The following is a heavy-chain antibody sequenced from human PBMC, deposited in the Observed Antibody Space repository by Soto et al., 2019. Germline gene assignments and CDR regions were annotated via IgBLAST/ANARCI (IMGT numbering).Heavy chain of an antibody. D-gene: IGHD3-16*02. V-gene: IGHV1-69*01. CDR3: TRSIGSGGVIGGFDY. CDR1: GGTFNTYA. CDR2: ILPMFDRP. Sequence: QVQLVQSETEVKKPGSAVRVSCKASGGTFNTYAMNWVRQAPGQGLEWMGGILPMFDRPRYAQKFQGRVTITVDEPTITAYMELSSLRSDDTAVYYCTRSIGSGGVIGGFDYWGQGTLVTVSS. J-gene: IGHJ4*02.